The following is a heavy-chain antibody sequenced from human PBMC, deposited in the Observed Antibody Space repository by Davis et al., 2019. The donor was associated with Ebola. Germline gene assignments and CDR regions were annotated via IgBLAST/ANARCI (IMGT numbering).Heavy chain of an antibody. J-gene: IGHJ3*02. CDR2: IKSKTDGGTT. Sequence: GGSLRLSCAASGFTFSNAWMSWVRQAPGKGLEWVGRIKSKTDGGTTDYAAPVKGRFTISRDDSKNTLYLQMNSLKTEDTAVYYCTTAYIVLVVYARDGAFDIWGQGTMVTVSS. D-gene: IGHD2-8*02. V-gene: IGHV3-15*01. CDR1: GFTFSNAW. CDR3: TTAYIVLVVYARDGAFDI.